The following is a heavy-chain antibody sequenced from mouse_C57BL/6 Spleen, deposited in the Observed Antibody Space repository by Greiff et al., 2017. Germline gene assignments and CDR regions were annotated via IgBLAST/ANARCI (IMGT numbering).Heavy chain of an antibody. CDR2: IDPEDGDT. CDR3: TRTSYYYAMDY. Sequence: EVQLQQSGAELVRPGASVTLSCTASGFNIKDYYMHWVKQRPEQGLEWIGRIDPEDGDTEYAPKFQGKATMTADTSSNTAYLQLSSLTSEDTAVYYCTRTSYYYAMDYWGQGTSVTVSS. J-gene: IGHJ4*01. V-gene: IGHV14-1*01. CDR1: GFNIKDYY.